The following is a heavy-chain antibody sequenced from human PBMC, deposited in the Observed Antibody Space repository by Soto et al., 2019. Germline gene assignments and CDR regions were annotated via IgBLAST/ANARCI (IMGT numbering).Heavy chain of an antibody. D-gene: IGHD3-10*01. V-gene: IGHV1-69*02. J-gene: IGHJ4*02. Sequence: QVQLVQSGAEVKKPVSSVKVSCKASGGTFSSYTISWVRQAPGQGLEWMGRIIPILGIANYAQKFQGRVTITADKSTSTAYMALSSLRSEDTAVYYCASSYGAENDYWGQGTLVTVSS. CDR3: ASSYGAENDY. CDR2: IIPILGIA. CDR1: GGTFSSYT.